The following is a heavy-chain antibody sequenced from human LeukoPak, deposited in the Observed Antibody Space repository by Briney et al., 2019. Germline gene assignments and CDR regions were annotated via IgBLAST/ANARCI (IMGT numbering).Heavy chain of an antibody. CDR2: INGDGSST. J-gene: IGHJ4*02. CDR3: SRGNYPYSSDN. Sequence: QPGGSLGLSCAASGFTFSSYWMHWVRQAPGKGLLWISHINGDGSSTGYADSVKGRFTISRDNAKNILYLQMSSRRAEDTAVYYCSRGNYPYSSDNWGQGALVIVSS. V-gene: IGHV3-74*01. CDR1: GFTFSSYW. D-gene: IGHD3-10*01.